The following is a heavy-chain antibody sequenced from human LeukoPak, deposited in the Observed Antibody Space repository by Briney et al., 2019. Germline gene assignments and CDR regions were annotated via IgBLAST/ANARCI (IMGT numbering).Heavy chain of an antibody. CDR2: ISGSGGSI. Sequence: SGGSLRLSCAASGFTFSSYGMHWVRQAPGKGLEWVSGISGSGGSIRYADSVKGRFIISRDNSKNTLYLQMNSLRAEDTAVYYCAKGGDGYNYYFDYWGQETLVTVSS. J-gene: IGHJ4*02. CDR3: AKGGDGYNYYFDY. CDR1: GFTFSSYG. V-gene: IGHV3-23*01. D-gene: IGHD5-24*01.